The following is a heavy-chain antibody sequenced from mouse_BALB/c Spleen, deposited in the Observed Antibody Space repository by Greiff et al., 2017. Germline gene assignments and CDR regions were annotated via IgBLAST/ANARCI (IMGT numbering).Heavy chain of an antibody. D-gene: IGHD1-2*01. CDR2: LWGGGST. V-gene: IGHV2-6-4*01. Sequence: VLLVESGPGLVAPSQSLSITCTVSGFSLSRYSVHWVRQPPGKGLEWLGMLWGGGSTDYNSALKFRLSIGKDNSKSQVFLKMNSLQTDDTAMYYCARGGSTTATRYAMDYRGQGTTVAVSS. CDR3: ARGGSTTATRYAMDY. J-gene: IGHJ4*01. CDR1: GFSLSRYS.